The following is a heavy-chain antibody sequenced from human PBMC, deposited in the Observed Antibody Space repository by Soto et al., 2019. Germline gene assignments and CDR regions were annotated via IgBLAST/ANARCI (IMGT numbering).Heavy chain of an antibody. J-gene: IGHJ5*02. Sequence: PSETLSVTCTVSGGSINNYYWSWIRQPPGKGLEWIGYIYYSGRTIYNPSLKSRVNISLDTYKTQFYLKLNSVKAADTAIYYCAREASRHYYDTNGRWFDTWGQGTMVSVS. CDR1: GGSINNYY. CDR3: AREASRHYYDTNGRWFDT. V-gene: IGHV4-59*01. D-gene: IGHD3-22*01. CDR2: IYYSGRT.